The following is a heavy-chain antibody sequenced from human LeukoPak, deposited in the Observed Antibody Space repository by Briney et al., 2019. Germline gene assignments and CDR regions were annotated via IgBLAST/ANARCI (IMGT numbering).Heavy chain of an antibody. J-gene: IGHJ5*02. CDR3: ARVTYYYGSGSYLRSWFDP. CDR2: IIPIFGTA. CDR1: GGTFSIYA. V-gene: IGHV1-69*13. Sequence: ASVRVSFKASGGTFSIYAISWVRQAPGQGLEWMGGIIPIFGTANYAQKFQGRVTITADESTSTAYMELSSLRSEDTAVYYCARVTYYYGSGSYLRSWFDPWGQGTLVTVSS. D-gene: IGHD3-10*01.